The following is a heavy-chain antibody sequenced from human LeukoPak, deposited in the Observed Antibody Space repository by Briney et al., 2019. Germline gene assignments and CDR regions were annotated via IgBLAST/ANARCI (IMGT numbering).Heavy chain of an antibody. V-gene: IGHV3-23*01. CDR3: AKDWDIVVVVAAIALDAFDI. CDR1: GFNFDNFG. D-gene: IGHD2-15*01. Sequence: GRSLTLSCAASGFNFDNFGMHWVRRPPGRGLEWVAGISYNSGGSTYYADSVKGRFTISRDNSNNTLYLQMNSLRAEDTAVYYCAKDWDIVVVVAAIALDAFDIWGQGTMVTVSS. CDR2: ISYNSGGST. J-gene: IGHJ3*02.